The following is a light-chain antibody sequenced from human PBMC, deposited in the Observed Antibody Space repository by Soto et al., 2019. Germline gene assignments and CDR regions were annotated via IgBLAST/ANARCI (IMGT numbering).Light chain of an antibody. J-gene: IGKJ4*01. Sequence: ILFDQAPSPPSFSPGGRAHLSWQASQSVSSSYLAWYQQKPGQAPRLLIYGASSRATGIPDRFSGSGSGTDFTLTINRLEPEDFAVYYCEQYDKSITFGGGTKVDIK. CDR2: GAS. CDR1: QSVSSSY. V-gene: IGKV3-20*01. CDR3: EQYDKSIT.